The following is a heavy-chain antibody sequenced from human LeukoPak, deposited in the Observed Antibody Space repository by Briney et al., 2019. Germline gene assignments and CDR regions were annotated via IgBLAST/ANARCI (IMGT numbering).Heavy chain of an antibody. V-gene: IGHV4-31*03. CDR1: GGSISSGGYY. Sequence: KASETLSLTCTVSGGSISSGGYYWSWIRQHPGKGLEWIGYIYYSGSTYYNPSLKSRVTISVDTSKNQFSLKLSSVTAADTAVYYCTRGGYNYDSPPGDPFDYWGQGTLVTVSS. CDR2: IYYSGST. CDR3: TRGGYNYDSPPGDPFDY. D-gene: IGHD5-18*01. J-gene: IGHJ4*02.